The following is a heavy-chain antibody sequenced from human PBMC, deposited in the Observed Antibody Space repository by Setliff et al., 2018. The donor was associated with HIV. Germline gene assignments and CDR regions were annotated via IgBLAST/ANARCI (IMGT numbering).Heavy chain of an antibody. J-gene: IGHJ4*02. CDR3: AGESGVAAGAFDS. D-gene: IGHD6-13*01. CDR1: GGSFSGYY. V-gene: IGHV4-34*01. Sequence: PSETLSLTCAVYGGSFSGYYWSWIRQPPGKGLEWIGEINHSGSTHYNPSLKRRVTISIDKSKKQFSLKVRSVTAADTAVYYCAGESGVAAGAFDSWGQGTLVTVSS. CDR2: INHSGST.